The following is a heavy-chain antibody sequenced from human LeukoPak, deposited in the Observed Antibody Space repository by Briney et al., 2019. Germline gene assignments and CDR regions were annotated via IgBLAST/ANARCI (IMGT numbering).Heavy chain of an antibody. V-gene: IGHV1-46*01. D-gene: IGHD2-15*01. CDR2: INPSGGST. Sequence: ASVKVSCKASGYTFTSYYMHWVRQAPGQGLEWMGIINPSGGSTSYAQKFQGRVTMTRDMSTSTVYMELSSLRSEDTAVYYCARVGCSGGSCKSAFDIWGRGTMVTVSS. CDR3: ARVGCSGGSCKSAFDI. CDR1: GYTFTSYY. J-gene: IGHJ3*02.